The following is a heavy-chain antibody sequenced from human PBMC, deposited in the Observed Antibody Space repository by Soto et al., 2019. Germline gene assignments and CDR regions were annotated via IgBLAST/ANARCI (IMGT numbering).Heavy chain of an antibody. CDR3: ARDQYCSSTSCYVVPYYYYYYMDV. J-gene: IGHJ6*03. CDR1: GFTFSSYS. V-gene: IGHV3-48*01. D-gene: IGHD2-2*01. Sequence: GGSLRLSCAASGFTFSSYSMNWVRQAPGKGLEWVSNISSSSSTIYYADSVKGRFTISRDNAKNSLYLQMNSLRAEDTAVYYCARDQYCSSTSCYVVPYYYYYYMDVWGKGTTVTVSS. CDR2: ISSSSSTI.